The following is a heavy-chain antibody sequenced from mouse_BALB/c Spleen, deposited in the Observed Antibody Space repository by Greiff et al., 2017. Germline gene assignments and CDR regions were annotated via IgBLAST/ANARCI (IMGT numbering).Heavy chain of an antibody. CDR2: IYPGGGYT. CDR3: ARSGYYGAMDY. J-gene: IGHJ4*01. V-gene: IGHV1-63*02. CDR1: GYTFTNYW. Sequence: QVQLQQSGAELVRPGTSVKISCKASGYTFTNYWLGWVKQRPGHGLEWIGDIYPGGGYTNYNEKFKGKATLTADTSSSTAYMQLSSLTSEDSAVYFCARSGYYGAMDYWGQGTSVTVSS. D-gene: IGHD1-1*01.